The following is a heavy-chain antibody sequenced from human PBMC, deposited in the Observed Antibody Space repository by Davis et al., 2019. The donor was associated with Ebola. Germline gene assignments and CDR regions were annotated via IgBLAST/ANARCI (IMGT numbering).Heavy chain of an antibody. CDR2: ISSSSSYI. CDR1: GFTFSIYT. J-gene: IGHJ4*01. V-gene: IGHV3-21*01. CDR3: ARDRGSSGWYVTGDYFD. D-gene: IGHD6-19*01. Sequence: GESLKISCAASGFTFSIYTMNWVRQAPGKGLEWVSSISSSSSYIYYADSVKGRFTISRDNDKNSLYLQMNSLRAEDTAVYYCARDRGSSGWYVTGDYFD.